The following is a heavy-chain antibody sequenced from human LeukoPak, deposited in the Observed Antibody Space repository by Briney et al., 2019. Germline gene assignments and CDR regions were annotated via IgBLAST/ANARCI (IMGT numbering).Heavy chain of an antibody. Sequence: PGGTLRLSCAASGFTFSSYGMHWVRQAPGKGLEWVAFIRYDGSNKYYADSVKGRFTISRDNSKNTLYLQMNSLRAEDTAVYYCAKDPSRITMIVGEIDYWGQGTLVTVSS. CDR2: IRYDGSNK. CDR3: AKDPSRITMIVGEIDY. J-gene: IGHJ4*02. V-gene: IGHV3-30*02. CDR1: GFTFSSYG. D-gene: IGHD3-22*01.